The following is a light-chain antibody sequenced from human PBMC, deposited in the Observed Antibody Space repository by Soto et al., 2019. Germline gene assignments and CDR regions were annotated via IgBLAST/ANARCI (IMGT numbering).Light chain of an antibody. CDR2: GVS. V-gene: IGLV2-14*03. CDR3: SSFTGTTTLDV. CDR1: SSDVGAYKY. Sequence: QSVLTQPASVSGSPGQSITISCTGTSSDVGAYKYVSWYQQHPGKAPKLIIYGVSNRPSGVSNRFSGSKSGNTAFLTISGFQPEDEADYYCSSFTGTTTLDVFGTGTKVTVL. J-gene: IGLJ1*01.